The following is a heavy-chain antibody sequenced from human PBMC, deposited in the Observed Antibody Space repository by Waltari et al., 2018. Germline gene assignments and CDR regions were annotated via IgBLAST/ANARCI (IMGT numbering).Heavy chain of an antibody. D-gene: IGHD1-1*01. V-gene: IGHV3-23*01. CDR2: ISASGDGT. CDR1: GFTFSNYA. CDR3: AQNWNFDY. J-gene: IGHJ4*02. Sequence: EVQLLESGGGLVQPGGSLRLSCAASGFTFSNYAMSWVRQAPGKGLEWVSVISASGDGTYYAASVKGRFTISRDSSKNTLYLQMNSLRAEDTAIYYCAQNWNFDYWGQGTLVTVSS.